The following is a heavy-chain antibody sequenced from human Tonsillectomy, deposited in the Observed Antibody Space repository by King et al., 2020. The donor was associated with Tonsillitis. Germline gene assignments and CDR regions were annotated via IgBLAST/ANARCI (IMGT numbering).Heavy chain of an antibody. CDR1: GDSISSGGFY. D-gene: IGHD3-10*01. CDR2: IYYSGTT. V-gene: IGHV4-31*03. CDR3: ASDEPTMVRGLYNY. J-gene: IGHJ4*02. Sequence: QLQESGPGLVKPSQTLSLTCTVSGDSISSGGFYWSWIRQHPGKGLEWIGYIYYSGTTYHNPSLKSRVSISVDTSKNQFSLKLSSVTAADTAVYYCASDEPTMVRGLYNYWGQGTLVTVSS.